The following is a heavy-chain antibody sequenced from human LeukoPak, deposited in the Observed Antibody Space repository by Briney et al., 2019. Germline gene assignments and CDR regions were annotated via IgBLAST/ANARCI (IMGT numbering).Heavy chain of an antibody. CDR3: AIDLHKTASFGVVITRNYYYYMDV. D-gene: IGHD3-3*01. V-gene: IGHV3-7*03. CDR2: IRPDGSEK. J-gene: IGHJ6*03. CDR1: GFTFRSSW. Sequence: GGSLRLSCAASGFTFRSSWMSWVRLAPGKGLEWVGNIRPDGSEKQYVDSVKGRFTISRDNAQNSLFLQMNSLRAEDTAVYYCAIDLHKTASFGVVITRNYYYYMDVWGKGTTVTVSS.